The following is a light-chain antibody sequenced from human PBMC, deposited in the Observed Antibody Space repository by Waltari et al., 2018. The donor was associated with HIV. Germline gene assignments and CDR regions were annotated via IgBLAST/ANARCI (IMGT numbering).Light chain of an antibody. V-gene: IGKV3-20*01. CDR2: GAS. CDR1: QSVSSSY. J-gene: IGKJ2*01. Sequence: DIVLTHSPGTLSLSSGYTATLPIRASQSVSSSYLAWYQQKPGKAPRLLIYGASSRAAGIVDRFSGSGSGTDFSLTISRLEPEDFAVYYCQQYGSSPMYTFGQGTKLEIK. CDR3: QQYGSSPMYT.